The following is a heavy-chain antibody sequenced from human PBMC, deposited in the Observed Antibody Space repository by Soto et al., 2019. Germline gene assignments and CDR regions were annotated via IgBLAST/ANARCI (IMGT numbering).Heavy chain of an antibody. CDR1: GYTFTSYG. J-gene: IGHJ6*02. CDR3: ARPVYALTYYYYGMDV. CDR2: ISAYNGNT. V-gene: IGHV1-18*04. D-gene: IGHD3-9*01. Sequence: ASVKVSCKASGYTFTSYGISWVRQAPGQGLEWMGWISAYNGNTNYAQKLQGRVTMTTDTSTSTAYMELRSLRSDDTAVYYCARPVYALTYYYYGMDVWGQGTTVTVSS.